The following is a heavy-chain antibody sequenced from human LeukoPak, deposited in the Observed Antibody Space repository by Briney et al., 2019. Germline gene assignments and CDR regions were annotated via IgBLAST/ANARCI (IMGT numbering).Heavy chain of an antibody. CDR1: GYTFTSYG. V-gene: IGHV1-18*01. CDR2: ISAYNGNT. D-gene: IGHD4-17*01. J-gene: IGHJ2*01. Sequence: ASVKVSCKASGYTFTSYGISWVRQAPGQGLEWMGWISAYNGNTNYAQKLQGRVTMTTDTSTSTAYMELRSLRSDDTAVYYCAREGAGIYGDYAPPDDWYFDLWGRGTLVTVSS. CDR3: AREGAGIYGDYAPPDDWYFDL.